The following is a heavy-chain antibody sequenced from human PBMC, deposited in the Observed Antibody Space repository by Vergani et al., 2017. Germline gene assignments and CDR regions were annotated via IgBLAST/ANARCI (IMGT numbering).Heavy chain of an antibody. D-gene: IGHD3-3*01. CDR1: GVSVTDYN. Sequence: QAQLQESGPGLVKPSETLSLTCHVFGVSVTDYNCNWIRQAPGKGLEWIGSIYHSWSTYYNPSLKSRVTISVDTSKHQFSLKLSSVTAADTAVYYCARLRDFWSGYYTGSDAFDIWGQGTMVTVSS. CDR2: IYHSWST. CDR3: ARLRDFWSGYYTGSDAFDI. V-gene: IGHV4-38-2*01. J-gene: IGHJ3*02.